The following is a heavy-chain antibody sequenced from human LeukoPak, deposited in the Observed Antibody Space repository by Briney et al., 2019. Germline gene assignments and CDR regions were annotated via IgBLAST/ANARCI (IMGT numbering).Heavy chain of an antibody. CDR3: ARGVWGSYRYPIRFDY. Sequence: PSETLSLTCAVYGGSFSGYYWSWIRQPPGKGLEWIGEINHSGSTNYNPSLKSRVTISVDTSKNQFSLKLSSVTAADTAVYYCARGVWGSYRYPIRFDYWGQGTLVTISS. J-gene: IGHJ4*02. CDR2: INHSGST. D-gene: IGHD3-16*02. CDR1: GGSFSGYY. V-gene: IGHV4-34*01.